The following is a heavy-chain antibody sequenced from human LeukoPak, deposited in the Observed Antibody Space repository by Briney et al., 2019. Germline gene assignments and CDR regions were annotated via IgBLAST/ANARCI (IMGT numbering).Heavy chain of an antibody. Sequence: PGRSLRLSCAASGFTFSSYGMHWVRQAPGKGLEWVAVIWYDGSNKYYADSVKGRFTISRENAKNILYLQMNSLRVGDTAVYYCARGSTTVAFEIWGQGTMVSVSS. V-gene: IGHV3-33*01. CDR3: ARGSTTVAFEI. J-gene: IGHJ3*02. CDR2: IWYDGSNK. CDR1: GFTFSSYG. D-gene: IGHD1-26*01.